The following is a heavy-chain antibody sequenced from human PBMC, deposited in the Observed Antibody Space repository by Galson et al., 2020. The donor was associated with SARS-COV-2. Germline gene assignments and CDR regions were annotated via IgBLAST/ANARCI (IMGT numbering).Heavy chain of an antibody. J-gene: IGHJ6*02. D-gene: IGHD4-17*01. CDR2: TYYRSKWYS. Sequence: SQTLSLTCDISGDSVSSDSAAWNWIRQSPLRGLEWLGRTYYRSKWYSDYAVSMKSRITITPDTSKNQFSLQLKSVTPEDTALYYCARSPGKTVALTMDVWGQGTSVTVSS. CDR3: ARSPGKTVALTMDV. V-gene: IGHV6-1*01. CDR1: GDSVSSDSAA.